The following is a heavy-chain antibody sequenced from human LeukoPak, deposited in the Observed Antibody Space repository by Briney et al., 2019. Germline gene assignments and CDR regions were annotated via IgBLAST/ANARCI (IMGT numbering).Heavy chain of an antibody. J-gene: IGHJ4*02. CDR3: ARGEMATIIDY. CDR2: IYYSGST. CDR1: GGSISSYY. Sequence: SETLSLTCTVSGGSISSYYWSWIRQPPGKGLEWIGYIYYSGSTNYNPSLKSRVTISVDTPKNQFSLKLSSVTAADTAVYYCARGEMATIIDYWGQGTLVTVSS. V-gene: IGHV4-59*08. D-gene: IGHD5-24*01.